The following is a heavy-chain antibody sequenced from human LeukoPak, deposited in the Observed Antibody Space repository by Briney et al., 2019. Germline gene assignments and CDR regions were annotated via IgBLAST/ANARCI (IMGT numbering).Heavy chain of an antibody. V-gene: IGHV3-21*01. J-gene: IGHJ3*01. Sequence: GGSLRLSCAASGFTFSSYSMNWVRQAPGKGLEWVSSISSSSSYIYYADSVKGRFTISRDNAKNSLYLQMDSLRAEDTAVYYCARLGYCSGGSCYPKSGAFDVWGHGTMVTVSS. D-gene: IGHD2-15*01. CDR2: ISSSSSYI. CDR3: ARLGYCSGGSCYPKSGAFDV. CDR1: GFTFSSYS.